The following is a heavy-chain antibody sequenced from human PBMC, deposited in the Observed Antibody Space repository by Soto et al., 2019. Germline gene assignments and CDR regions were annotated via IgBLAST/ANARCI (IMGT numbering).Heavy chain of an antibody. J-gene: IGHJ4*02. V-gene: IGHV3-7*01. CDR2: INQDGSEK. Sequence: PGGSLRLSCAASGFTFRSYWMSWVRQAPGKGLEWVANINQDGSEKYYVDSVKGRFTISRDNAKNSLYLQVNSLRAEDTAVYYCARDVWYSSGWYSPYWGQGTLVTVSS. CDR3: ARDVWYSSGWYSPY. CDR1: GFTFRSYW. D-gene: IGHD6-19*01.